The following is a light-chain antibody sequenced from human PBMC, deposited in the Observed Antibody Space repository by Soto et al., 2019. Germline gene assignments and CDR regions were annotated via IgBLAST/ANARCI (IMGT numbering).Light chain of an antibody. J-gene: IGKJ4*01. CDR2: AAS. CDR3: QQSYSTSRT. V-gene: IGKV1-39*01. CDR1: QSISRY. Sequence: DIQMTQSPSSLSASVGDRVTITCRASQSISRYLNWYQQKPGKAPKLLIFAASSFQSGVPSRFRGSGSGTDFTLTITSLQPEDFATYYCQQSYSTSRTFGGGTKVDIK.